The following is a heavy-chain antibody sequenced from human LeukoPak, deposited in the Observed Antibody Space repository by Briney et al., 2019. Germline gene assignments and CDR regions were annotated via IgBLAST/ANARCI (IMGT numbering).Heavy chain of an antibody. CDR1: GFTFSSYE. Sequence: GGPLRLSCAASGFTFSSYEMNWVRQAPGKGLEWVSYISSSGSTIYYADSVKGRFTISRDNAKNSLYLQMNSLRAEDTAVYYCAELGITMIGGVWGKGTTVTVSS. J-gene: IGHJ6*03. CDR3: AELGITMIGGV. V-gene: IGHV3-48*03. D-gene: IGHD3-10*02. CDR2: ISSSGSTI.